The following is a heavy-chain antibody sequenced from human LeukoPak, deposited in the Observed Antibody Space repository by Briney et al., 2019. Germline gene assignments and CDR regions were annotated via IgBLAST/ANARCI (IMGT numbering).Heavy chain of an antibody. CDR2: IYSGGDT. Sequence: GGSLRLSCAASGLTVSSNYMSWVRQAPGKGLEWVSVIYSGGDTYSADSVKGRFTISRDNSKNTLYLQMNTLRAEDTAVYYCARASGYSGYDPFDYWGQGTLVTVSS. J-gene: IGHJ4*02. CDR3: ARASGYSGYDPFDY. CDR1: GLTVSSNY. V-gene: IGHV3-53*01. D-gene: IGHD5-12*01.